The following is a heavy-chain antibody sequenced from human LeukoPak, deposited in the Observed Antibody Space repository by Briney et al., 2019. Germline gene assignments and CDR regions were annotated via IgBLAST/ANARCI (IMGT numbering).Heavy chain of an antibody. CDR2: ISTDGSRT. V-gene: IGHV3-74*01. D-gene: IGHD4-11*01. J-gene: IGHJ4*02. CDR1: GFTFRSYW. Sequence: GGSLRLSCAASGFTFRSYWMRWVRQAPGKGLVWVSRISTDGSRTNYADSVKGRFTVSRDNAKNTLDLQMDSLSAEDTAVYYCANLQRGTNYWGQGTLVTVSS. CDR3: ANLQRGTNY.